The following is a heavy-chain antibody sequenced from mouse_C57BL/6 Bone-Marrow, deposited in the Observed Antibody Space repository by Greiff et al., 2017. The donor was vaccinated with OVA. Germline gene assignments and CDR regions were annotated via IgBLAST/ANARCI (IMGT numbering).Heavy chain of an antibody. V-gene: IGHV1-84*01. D-gene: IGHD4-1*01. J-gene: IGHJ2*01. CDR3: ARGDWDYFDY. CDR1: GYTFTDYY. CDR2: IYTGSGNT. Sequence: VQVVESGPELVKPGASVKISCKASGYTFTDYYINWVKQRPGQGREWIGWIYTGSGNTKYNEKFKGKATLTVDTSSSTAYMQLSSLTSEDSAVYFCARGDWDYFDYWGQGTTLTVSS.